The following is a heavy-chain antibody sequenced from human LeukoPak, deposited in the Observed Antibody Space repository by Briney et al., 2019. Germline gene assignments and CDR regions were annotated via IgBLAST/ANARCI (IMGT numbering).Heavy chain of an antibody. CDR3: ARGPTDYYDMDV. CDR2: INPSGGST. J-gene: IGHJ6*02. V-gene: IGHV1-46*01. Sequence: ASVKVSCKASRYTFTSYSMHWVRQAPGQGLEWMRIINPSGGSTSYAQKFQGRVTMTRDTSTSTVYMDLGSLRSEDTAVYYCARGPTDYYDMDVWGQGTTVTVSS. CDR1: RYTFTSYS.